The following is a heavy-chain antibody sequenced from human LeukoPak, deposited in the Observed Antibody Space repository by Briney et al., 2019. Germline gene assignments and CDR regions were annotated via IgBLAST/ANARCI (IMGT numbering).Heavy chain of an antibody. V-gene: IGHV3-33*01. CDR2: IWYDGSNK. D-gene: IGHD4-17*01. Sequence: PGGSLRLSCAASGFTFSSYGMHWVRQAPGKGLEWVAIIWYDGSNKYYADSVKGRFTISRDNSKNTLYLQMNSLRAEDTAVYYCARVGPENGDYVGGYFDYWGQGTLVTVSS. CDR3: ARVGPENGDYVGGYFDY. CDR1: GFTFSSYG. J-gene: IGHJ4*02.